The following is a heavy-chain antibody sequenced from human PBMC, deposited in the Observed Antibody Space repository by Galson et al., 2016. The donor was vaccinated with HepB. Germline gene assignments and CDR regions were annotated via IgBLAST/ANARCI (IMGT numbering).Heavy chain of an antibody. Sequence: SLRLSCAASGFAFGTYAMSWVRQAPGKGLEWVAGIGPDGTRAHYADSVKGRFTISRDNFKNTLSLQINNLGGEDTAVYYCAKDRGGRVYFYVMDVWGQGPRSSTP. V-gene: IGHV3-23*01. J-gene: IGHJ6*02. CDR3: AKDRGGRVYFYVMDV. D-gene: IGHD3-10*01. CDR2: IGPDGTRA. CDR1: GFAFGTYA.